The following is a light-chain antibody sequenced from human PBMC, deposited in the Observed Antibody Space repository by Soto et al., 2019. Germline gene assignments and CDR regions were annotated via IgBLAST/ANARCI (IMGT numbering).Light chain of an antibody. J-gene: IGLJ2*01. CDR2: LDSDGSH. Sequence: QLVLTQSPSASASLGASVKLTCTLSSGHNSYAIAWHQQQPEKGPRYWMKLDSDGSHTQGDAIPDRFSGSSSGAERYLTISSLQSEDEADYYCQTWGTGIHVVFGGGTKLTVL. V-gene: IGLV4-69*01. CDR3: QTWGTGIHVV. CDR1: SGHNSYA.